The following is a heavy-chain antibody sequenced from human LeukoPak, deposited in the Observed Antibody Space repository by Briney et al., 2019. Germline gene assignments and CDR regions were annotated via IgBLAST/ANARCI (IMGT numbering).Heavy chain of an antibody. CDR3: ARAEYSSSEYYYYYMDV. CDR2: ISSNGGST. CDR1: GFTFSSYA. J-gene: IGHJ6*03. Sequence: GGSLRLSCAASGFTFSSYAMHWVRQAPGKGLEYVSAISSNGGSTYYANSVKGRFTISRDNSKNTLYLQMGSLRAEDMAVYYCARAEYSSSEYYYYYMDVWGKGTTVTVSS. V-gene: IGHV3-64*01. D-gene: IGHD6-13*01.